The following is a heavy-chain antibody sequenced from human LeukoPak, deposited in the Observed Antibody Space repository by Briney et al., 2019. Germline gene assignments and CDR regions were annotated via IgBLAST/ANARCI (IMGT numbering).Heavy chain of an antibody. CDR2: IYYSGST. V-gene: IGHV4-39*01. J-gene: IGHJ3*02. CDR3: ARQRPDDFWSGYYPDAFDI. Sequence: SSQTLSLTCTVSGGSISSSSYYWGWIRLPPGNELEWNGSIYYSGSTYYNPSLKSRVTISVDTSKNQFSLKLSSVTAADTAVYYCARQRPDDFWSGYYPDAFDIWGQGTMVTVSS. CDR1: GGSISSSSYY. D-gene: IGHD3-3*01.